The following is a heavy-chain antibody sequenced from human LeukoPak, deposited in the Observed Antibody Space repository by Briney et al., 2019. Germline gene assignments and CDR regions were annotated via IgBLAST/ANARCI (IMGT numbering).Heavy chain of an antibody. CDR2: ISSSGSTI. CDR1: GFTFSSYE. V-gene: IGHV3-48*03. Sequence: GGSLRLSRAASGFTFSSYEMNWVRQAPGKGLEWVSYISSSGSTIYYAGSVKGRFTISRDNAKNSLYLQMNSLRAEDTAVYYCASNYDSSGYYYYYYMDVWGKGTTVTVSS. D-gene: IGHD3-22*01. CDR3: ASNYDSSGYYYYYYMDV. J-gene: IGHJ6*03.